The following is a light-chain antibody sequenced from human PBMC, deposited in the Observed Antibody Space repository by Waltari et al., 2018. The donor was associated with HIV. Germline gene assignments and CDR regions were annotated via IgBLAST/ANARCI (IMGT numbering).Light chain of an antibody. V-gene: IGLV1-40*01. CDR3: QSYDNTLNAWV. CDR1: SSTIGAGNN. J-gene: IGLJ3*02. Sequence: QSVLTQPPSVSGAHGQRVTISCAGSSSTIGAGNNVHWYQLLPGAAPKVLIYDNNNRPSGVPDRFSGAKSGTSASLAVSGLQADDETDYYCQSYDNTLNAWVFGGGTKLTVL. CDR2: DNN.